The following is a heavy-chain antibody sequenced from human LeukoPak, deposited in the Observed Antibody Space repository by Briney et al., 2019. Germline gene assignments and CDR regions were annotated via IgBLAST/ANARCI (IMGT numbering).Heavy chain of an antibody. CDR2: IYYSGST. CDR3: ARDRKDSSGWYRAGGY. V-gene: IGHV4-30-4*01. J-gene: IGHJ4*02. Sequence: PSQTLSLTCTVSGGSISSGDYYWSWIRQPPGKGLEWIGYIYYSGSTYYNPSLKSRVTISVDTSKNQFSLKLSSVTAADTAVYYCARDRKDSSGWYRAGGYWGQGTLVTVSS. CDR1: GGSISSGDYY. D-gene: IGHD6-19*01.